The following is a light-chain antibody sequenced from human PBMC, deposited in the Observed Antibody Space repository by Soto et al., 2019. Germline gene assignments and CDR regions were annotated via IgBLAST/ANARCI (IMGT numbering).Light chain of an antibody. J-gene: IGLJ3*02. CDR3: AARDDSLSGHWV. CDR1: SSNIGSEY. V-gene: IGLV1-47*01. CDR2: RNN. Sequence: QSVLTQPPSASGTPGQRVTIYCSGSSSNIGSEYVVWYQHLPGTAPKLLIYRNNQRPSGVPDRFAGSKSGTSASLAISGLRSEDEADYYCAARDDSLSGHWVFGGGTKLTVL.